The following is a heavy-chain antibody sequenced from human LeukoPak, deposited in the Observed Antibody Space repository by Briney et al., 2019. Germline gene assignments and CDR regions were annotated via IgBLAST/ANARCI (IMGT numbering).Heavy chain of an antibody. CDR1: GGSISSYY. J-gene: IGHJ3*02. V-gene: IGHV4-59*01. CDR3: ARRGWEWKLRHAFDI. CDR2: IYYSGST. Sequence: SETLSLTCTVSGGSISSYYWSWTRQPPGKGLEWIGYIYYSGSTNYNPSLKSRVTISVDTSKNQFSLKLSSVTAADTAVYYCARRGWEWKLRHAFDIWGQGTMVTVSS. D-gene: IGHD1-26*01.